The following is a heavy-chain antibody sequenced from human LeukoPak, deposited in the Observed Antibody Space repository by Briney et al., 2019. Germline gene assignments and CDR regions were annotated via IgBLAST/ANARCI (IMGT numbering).Heavy chain of an antibody. CDR3: AKDILATVTTDWYFDL. D-gene: IGHD4-17*01. CDR1: GFTFGDYA. Sequence: GGSLRLSCTASGFTFGDYAMSWFRQAPGKGLEWVGFIRSKAYGGTTEYAASVKGRFTISRDNAKNSLYLQMNSLRAEDTALYYCAKDILATVTTDWYFDLWGRGTLVTVSS. CDR2: IRSKAYGGTT. J-gene: IGHJ2*01. V-gene: IGHV3-49*03.